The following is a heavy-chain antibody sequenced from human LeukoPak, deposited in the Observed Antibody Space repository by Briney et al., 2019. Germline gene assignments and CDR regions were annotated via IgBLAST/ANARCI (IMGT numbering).Heavy chain of an antibody. D-gene: IGHD1-26*01. V-gene: IGHV4-34*01. CDR2: INHSGST. J-gene: IGHJ4*02. CDR1: GGSFSGYY. Sequence: SETLSLTCAVYGGSFSGYYWSWIRQPPGKGLEWIGEINHSGSTNYNPSLKSRVTISVGTSKNQFSLKLSSVTAADTAVYYCARGPYSGSYYYFDYWGQGTLVTVSS. CDR3: ARGPYSGSYYYFDY.